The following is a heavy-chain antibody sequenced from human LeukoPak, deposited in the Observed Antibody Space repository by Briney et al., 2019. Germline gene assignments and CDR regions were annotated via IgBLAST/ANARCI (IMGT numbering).Heavy chain of an antibody. J-gene: IGHJ4*02. D-gene: IGHD5-24*01. CDR2: ISSNGGST. CDR1: GFTFSSYA. Sequence: GGSLRLSCAASGFTFSSYAMHWVRQAPGKGLEYVSAISSNGGSTYYANSVKGRFTISRDNSKDTLYLQMGSLRAEDMAVYYCARGGMATWRYFDYWGQGTLVTVSS. CDR3: ARGGMATWRYFDY. V-gene: IGHV3-64*01.